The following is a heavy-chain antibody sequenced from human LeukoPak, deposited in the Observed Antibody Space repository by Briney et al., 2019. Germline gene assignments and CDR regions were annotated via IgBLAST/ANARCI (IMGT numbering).Heavy chain of an antibody. CDR3: ARDRYYDSSGYYNY. Sequence: SVKVSCKASGGTFSSYAISWVRQAPGQGLELMGGLIPIFGTPKYAQKFQGRVTITTDESTSTAYMELSSLRSEDTAVYYCARDRYYDSSGYYNYWGQGTLVTVSS. D-gene: IGHD3-22*01. CDR1: GGTFSSYA. CDR2: LIPIFGTP. V-gene: IGHV1-69*05. J-gene: IGHJ4*02.